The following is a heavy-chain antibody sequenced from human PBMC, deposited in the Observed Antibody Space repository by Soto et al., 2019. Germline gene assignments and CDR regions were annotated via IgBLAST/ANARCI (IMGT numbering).Heavy chain of an antibody. CDR3: ARDEFGGAYDFWH. CDR2: ISNGGGA. D-gene: IGHD3-3*01. Sequence: EVQLVESGGGLVQPGGSLRLSCAASGFTVTNYFMTWVRQAPGKGLEWVSVISNGGGAYYAVSVKGRFTIFRDNSENTLYLQMNALRAEDTAVYYCARDEFGGAYDFWHGGQGTLVTVSS. V-gene: IGHV3-66*01. CDR1: GFTVTNYF. J-gene: IGHJ4*02.